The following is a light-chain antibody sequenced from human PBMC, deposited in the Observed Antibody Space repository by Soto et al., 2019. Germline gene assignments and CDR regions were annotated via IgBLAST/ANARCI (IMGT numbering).Light chain of an antibody. Sequence: VLTQSPGTLSLSPWERASLSCRASPRVSNSDLAWYQQRPGQAPRLLIYGASNRATGIPARFSGSGSGTDFTLTISRLEPEDFAVYCCQQYGSSPRTFGQGTKVDIK. J-gene: IGKJ1*01. CDR1: PRVSNSD. V-gene: IGKV3-20*01. CDR2: GAS. CDR3: QQYGSSPRT.